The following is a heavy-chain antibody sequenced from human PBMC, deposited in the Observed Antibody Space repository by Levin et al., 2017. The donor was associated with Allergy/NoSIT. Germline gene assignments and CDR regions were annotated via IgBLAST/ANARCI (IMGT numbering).Heavy chain of an antibody. V-gene: IGHV1-24*01. J-gene: IGHJ5*02. CDR2: FDPEDGET. D-gene: IGHD6-13*01. CDR3: ATWGSSSWYGVSWFDP. CDR1: GYTLTELS. Sequence: ASVKVSCKVSGYTLTELSMHWVRQAPGKGLEWMGGFDPEDGETIYAQKFQGRVTMTEDTSTDTAYMELSSLRSEDTAVYCCATWGSSSWYGVSWFDPWGQGTLVTVSS.